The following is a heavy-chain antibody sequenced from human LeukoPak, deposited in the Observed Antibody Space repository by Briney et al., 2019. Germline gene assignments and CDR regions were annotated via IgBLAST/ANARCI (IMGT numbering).Heavy chain of an antibody. V-gene: IGHV3-23*01. CDR1: GFTFSSYA. Sequence: GGSLRLSCAASGFTFSSYAINWVRQAPGKGLEWVSFISGSGDTTYYADSVKGRFTISRDNSKNTLYLQMNSLRAEDTAVYYCASGYSYGYYFDYWGQGTLVTVSS. CDR3: ASGYSYGYYFDY. CDR2: ISGSGDTT. J-gene: IGHJ4*02. D-gene: IGHD5-18*01.